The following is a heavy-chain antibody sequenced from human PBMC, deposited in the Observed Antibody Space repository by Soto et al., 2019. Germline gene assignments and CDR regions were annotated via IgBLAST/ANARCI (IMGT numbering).Heavy chain of an antibody. CDR1: GFTFSSYS. CDR2: ISSSSSTI. J-gene: IGHJ4*02. D-gene: IGHD3-22*01. Sequence: EVQLVESGGGLVQPGGSLRLSCAASGFTFSSYSMNWVRQAPGKGLEWVSYISSSSSTIYYADSVKGRFTISRDNVKNSLYLQMNSLRAEDTAVYYCARGAYYYDSSGLSYWGQGTLVTVSS. CDR3: ARGAYYYDSSGLSY. V-gene: IGHV3-48*01.